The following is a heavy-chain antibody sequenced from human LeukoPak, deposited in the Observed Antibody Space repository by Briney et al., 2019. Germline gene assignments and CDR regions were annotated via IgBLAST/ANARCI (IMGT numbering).Heavy chain of an antibody. CDR1: GVTFSNYG. CDR2: ISSNGNDK. D-gene: IGHD4-17*01. V-gene: IGHV3-30*18. J-gene: IGHJ6*02. Sequence: GGSLRLSCAASGVTFSNYGMHWVRQAPGKGLEWVALISSNGNDKLYGDSVKGRFTISRDDSKSTLYLQMNSLRAEDTAVYYCAKATYGDYSSGMDVWGQGTTVTVSS. CDR3: AKATYGDYSSGMDV.